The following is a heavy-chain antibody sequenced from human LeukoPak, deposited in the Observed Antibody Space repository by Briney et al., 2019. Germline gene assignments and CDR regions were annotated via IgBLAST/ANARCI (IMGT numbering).Heavy chain of an antibody. CDR2: INHSGST. CDR3: ARYNRGAVTTRRYNWFDP. Sequence: SETLSLTCAVYGVSFSGYYWSWIRQPPGKGLEWIGEINHSGSTNYNPSLKSRVTISVDTSKNQFSLKLSSVTAADTAVYYCARYNRGAVTTRRYNWFDPWGQGTLVTVSS. CDR1: GVSFSGYY. V-gene: IGHV4-34*01. D-gene: IGHD4-17*01. J-gene: IGHJ5*02.